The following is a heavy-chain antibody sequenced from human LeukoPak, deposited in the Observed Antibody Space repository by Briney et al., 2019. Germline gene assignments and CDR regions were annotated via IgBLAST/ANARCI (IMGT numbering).Heavy chain of an antibody. CDR3: ARERTYYYDSSGYYYFDY. D-gene: IGHD3-22*01. CDR1: GYTFTSYG. V-gene: IGHV1-69*06. J-gene: IGHJ4*02. CDR2: IIPIFGTA. Sequence: GASVKVSCKASGYTFTSYGISWVRQAPGQGLEWMGGIIPIFGTANYAQKFQGRVTITADKSTSTAYMELSSLRSEDTAVYYCARERTYYYDSSGYYYFDYWGQGTLVTVSS.